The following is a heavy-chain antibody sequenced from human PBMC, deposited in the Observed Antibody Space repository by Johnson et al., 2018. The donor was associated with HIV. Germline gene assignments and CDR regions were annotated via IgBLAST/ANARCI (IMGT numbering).Heavy chain of an antibody. V-gene: IGHV3-30*03. CDR3: ARDSSWGLGTPGAFDI. CDR2: ISYDGSNK. CDR1: GFTFSSYG. Sequence: QVQLMESGGGVVQPGRSLRLSCAASGFTFSSYGMHWVRQAPGKGLEWVAVISYDGSNKYYADSVKGRFTIPRDNSKSTLILQMNGLKDEDTAIYYCARDSSWGLGTPGAFDIWGQGTMVTVSS. D-gene: IGHD7-27*01. J-gene: IGHJ3*02.